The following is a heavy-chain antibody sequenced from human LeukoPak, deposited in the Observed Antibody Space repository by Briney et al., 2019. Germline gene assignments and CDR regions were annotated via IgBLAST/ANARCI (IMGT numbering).Heavy chain of an antibody. J-gene: IGHJ5*02. Sequence: TPSETLSLTCAVSGYSISSGYYWGWIRQPPGKGLEWIGSIYHSGSTYYNPSLKSRVTISVDTSKNQFSLKLSSVTAADTAVYYCARGFMTTLGPWGQGTLVTVSS. D-gene: IGHD4-11*01. CDR2: IYHSGST. CDR3: ARGFMTTLGP. V-gene: IGHV4-38-2*01. CDR1: GYSISSGYY.